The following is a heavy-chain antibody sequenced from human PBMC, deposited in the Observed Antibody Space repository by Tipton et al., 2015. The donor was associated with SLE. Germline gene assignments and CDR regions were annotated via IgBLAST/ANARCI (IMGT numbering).Heavy chain of an antibody. CDR3: ARHRGYFTVSDYIDY. J-gene: IGHJ4*02. Sequence: TLSLTCSVSGDSISSSYYYWGWIRQPPGRGLEWIASFYYDATTYYNPSLKSRVTISVDTSKNQFSLKLTSVTAADTAVFYCARHRGYFTVSDYIDYWGQGTLVTVSS. D-gene: IGHD2-8*01. V-gene: IGHV4-39*07. CDR2: FYYDATT. CDR1: GDSISSSYYY.